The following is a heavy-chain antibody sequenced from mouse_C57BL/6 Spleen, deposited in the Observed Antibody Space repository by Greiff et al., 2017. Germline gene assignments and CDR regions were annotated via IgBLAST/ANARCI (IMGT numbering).Heavy chain of an antibody. Sequence: VQLQQSGPELVKPGASVKISCKASGYTFTDYYMNWVKQSPGKSLEWIGDINPNNGGTSYNQKFKGKATLTVDKSSSTAYMELRSLTSEDSAVYYCARYDYGYYAMDYWGQGTSVTVSS. J-gene: IGHJ4*01. D-gene: IGHD2-4*01. CDR3: ARYDYGYYAMDY. CDR1: GYTFTDYY. CDR2: INPNNGGT. V-gene: IGHV1-26*01.